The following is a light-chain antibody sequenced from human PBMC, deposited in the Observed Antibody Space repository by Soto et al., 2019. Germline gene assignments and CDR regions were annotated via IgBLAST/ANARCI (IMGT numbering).Light chain of an antibody. J-gene: IGKJ1*01. CDR3: QQSYRIPPWT. Sequence: DIKMSLSPSTLSAYVGDRVTITCRASQSISTFLNWYQQRPGKAPELLIYAASNLQSGVPSRFSGSGSGTDFALTISSLQPEDFATYYCQQSYRIPPWTFGQ. CDR1: QSISTF. CDR2: AAS. V-gene: IGKV1-39*01.